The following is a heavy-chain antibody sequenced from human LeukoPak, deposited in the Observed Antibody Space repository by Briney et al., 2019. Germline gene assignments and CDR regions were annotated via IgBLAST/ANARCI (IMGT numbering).Heavy chain of an antibody. CDR3: ARGRQPSTFDY. V-gene: IGHV3-21*01. Sequence: GGSLRLSCAASRFTFSNYNMHWARQAPGKGLEWVSSISSNIIYIYYADSVKGRFTISRDNAKSSLYLQMNSLRAEDTAAYYCARGRQPSTFDYWGQGTLVTVSS. CDR1: RFTFSNYN. CDR2: ISSNIIYI. D-gene: IGHD1-1*01. J-gene: IGHJ4*02.